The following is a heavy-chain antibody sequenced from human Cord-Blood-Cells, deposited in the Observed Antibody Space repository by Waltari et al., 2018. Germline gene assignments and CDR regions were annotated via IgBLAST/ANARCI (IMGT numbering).Heavy chain of an antibody. J-gene: IGHJ4*02. CDR2: IYYSGST. V-gene: IGHV4-61*01. Sequence: QVQLQESGPGLVKPSETLSLTCTVSGGSVSSGSYYWSWIRQPPGKGLEWIGYIYYSGSTNYNPALKRRVTIAVDTAKNQFSRKLSSVTSADTAVYYCARGTLEYSSSSWDYWGQGTLVTVSS. CDR3: ARGTLEYSSSSWDY. D-gene: IGHD6-6*01. CDR1: GGSVSSGSYY.